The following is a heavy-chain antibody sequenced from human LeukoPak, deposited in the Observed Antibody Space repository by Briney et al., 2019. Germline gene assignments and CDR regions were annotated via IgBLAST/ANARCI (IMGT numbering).Heavy chain of an antibody. J-gene: IGHJ4*02. CDR1: GYTFTGYY. V-gene: IGHV1-2*02. D-gene: IGHD2-2*02. CDR2: INPNSGGT. CDR3: ARDSDELLYLFDY. Sequence: ASVKVSCKASGYTFTGYYMHWVRQAPGQGLEWMGWINPNSGGTNYAQRFQGRVTMTRDTSISTAYMELSRLRSDDTAVYYCARDSDELLYLFDYWGQGTLVTVSS.